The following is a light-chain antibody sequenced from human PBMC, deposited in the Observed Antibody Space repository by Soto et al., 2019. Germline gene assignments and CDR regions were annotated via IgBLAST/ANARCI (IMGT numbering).Light chain of an antibody. CDR3: SSYTTSATRLYA. CDR1: SSDVGGYNY. J-gene: IGLJ1*01. Sequence: QSVLTQPASVSGSPGQSITISCTGSSSDVGGYNYVSWYQQHPGKAPKLMIYDVTNRPSGVSNRFSGSKSGNTASLTISGLQAEDEADYYCSSYTTSATRLYAFGTGTKVTVI. CDR2: DVT. V-gene: IGLV2-14*01.